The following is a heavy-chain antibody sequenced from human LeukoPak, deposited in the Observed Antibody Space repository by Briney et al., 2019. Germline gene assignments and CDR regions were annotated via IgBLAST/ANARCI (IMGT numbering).Heavy chain of an antibody. Sequence: ASVKVSCKASSYTFTGYYMHWVRQAPGQGLEWMGWINPNSGGTNYAQKFQGRVTMTRDTSISTAYMELSRLRSDDTAVYYCARDLGAKYYYDSSGYSPLGYWGQGTLVTVSS. J-gene: IGHJ4*02. CDR1: SYTFTGYY. D-gene: IGHD3-22*01. V-gene: IGHV1-2*02. CDR3: ARDLGAKYYYDSSGYSPLGY. CDR2: INPNSGGT.